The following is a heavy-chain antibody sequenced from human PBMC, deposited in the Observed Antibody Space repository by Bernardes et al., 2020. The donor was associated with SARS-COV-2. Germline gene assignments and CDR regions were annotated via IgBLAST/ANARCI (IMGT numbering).Heavy chain of an antibody. J-gene: IGHJ4*02. V-gene: IGHV4-39*02. Sequence: SETLSLTCTVSGGSISSSSYYWGWLRQPPGKGLEWIGSFYYSGSTYYNPSLKSRVTISVDTSKNQFSLKLSSVTAADTAVYYCAKDDIRPLFGAPVYDSWGQGTLVTVSS. CDR2: FYYSGST. CDR1: GGSISSSSYY. CDR3: AKDDIRPLFGAPVYDS. D-gene: IGHD3-3*01.